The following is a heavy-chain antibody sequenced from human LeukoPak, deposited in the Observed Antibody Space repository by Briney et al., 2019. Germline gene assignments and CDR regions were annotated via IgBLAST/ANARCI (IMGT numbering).Heavy chain of an antibody. Sequence: QTGGSLRLSCAASGFTFSSYGMTWVRQAPRKGLEWVSTISGSGDRTYYADSVKGRLTISRDNSKNTLYLQMNSLRVEDTAVYLCAKLLVKGSSWFDYWGQGTLVTVSP. D-gene: IGHD6-13*01. CDR3: AKLLVKGSSWFDY. CDR1: GFTFSSYG. CDR2: ISGSGDRT. V-gene: IGHV3-23*01. J-gene: IGHJ4*02.